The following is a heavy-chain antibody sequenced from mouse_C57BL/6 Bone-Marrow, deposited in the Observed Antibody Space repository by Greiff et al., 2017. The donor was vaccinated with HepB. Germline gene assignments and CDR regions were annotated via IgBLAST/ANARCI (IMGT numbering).Heavy chain of an antibody. CDR3: ASNYLYYAMDY. V-gene: IGHV1-81*01. CDR2: IYPRSGNT. D-gene: IGHD2-1*01. J-gene: IGHJ4*01. Sequence: VKVVESGAELARPGASVKLSCKASGYTFTSYGISWVKQRTGQGLEWIGEIYPRSGNTYYNEKFKGKATLTADKSSSTAYMELRSLTSEDSAVYFCASNYLYYAMDYWGQGTSVTVSS. CDR1: GYTFTSYG.